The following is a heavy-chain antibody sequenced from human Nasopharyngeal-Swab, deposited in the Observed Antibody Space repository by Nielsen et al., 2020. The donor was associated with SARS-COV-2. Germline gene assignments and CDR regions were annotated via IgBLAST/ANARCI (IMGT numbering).Heavy chain of an antibody. CDR3: ATPRYYYGSGSYGGTDV. CDR2: IYYSGST. J-gene: IGHJ6*02. Sequence: SETLSLTCTVSGGSISSSSYYWGWIRQPPGKGLEWIGSIYYSGSTYYNPSLKSRVTISVDTSKNQFSLKLSSVTAADTAVYYCATPRYYYGSGSYGGTDVWGQGTTVTVSS. V-gene: IGHV4-39*01. CDR1: GGSISSSSYY. D-gene: IGHD3-10*01.